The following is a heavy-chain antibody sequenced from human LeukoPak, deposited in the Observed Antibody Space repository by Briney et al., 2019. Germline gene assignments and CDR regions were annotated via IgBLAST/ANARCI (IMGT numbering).Heavy chain of an antibody. Sequence: SVKVSCKASGGTFSSYAISWVRQAPGQGPEWMGGIIPIFGTANYTQKFQGRVTITADESTSTAYMELSSLRSEDTAVYYCARDQWEMARISGAFDIWGQGTMVTVSS. CDR3: ARDQWEMARISGAFDI. CDR2: IIPIFGTA. V-gene: IGHV1-69*13. CDR1: GGTFSSYA. D-gene: IGHD5-24*01. J-gene: IGHJ3*02.